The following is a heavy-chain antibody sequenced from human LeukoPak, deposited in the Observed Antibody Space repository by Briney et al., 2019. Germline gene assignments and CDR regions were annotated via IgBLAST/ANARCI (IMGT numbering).Heavy chain of an antibody. D-gene: IGHD3-10*02. V-gene: IGHV3-48*03. Sequence: GGSLRLSCAASGFTFSSYEMNWVRQAPGKGLEWVSYISSSGSTIYYADSVKGRFTISRDNAKNSLYLQMDSLRAEDTAVYYCAELGITMIGGVWGKGTTVTVSS. J-gene: IGHJ6*04. CDR1: GFTFSSYE. CDR2: ISSSGSTI. CDR3: AELGITMIGGV.